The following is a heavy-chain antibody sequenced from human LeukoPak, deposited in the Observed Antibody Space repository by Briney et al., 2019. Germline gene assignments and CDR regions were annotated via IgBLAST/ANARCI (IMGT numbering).Heavy chain of an antibody. CDR2: IYTGGTT. CDR3: ARDSSSYYFDY. Sequence: GGSLRLSCAASGFSVTSNHMNWVRQAPGKGLEWVSIIYTGGTTHYADSLNDRFTISRDDSINTLYLQMNSLRAEDTAVYYCARDSSSYYFDYWGQGTLVSVSS. CDR1: GFSVTSNH. D-gene: IGHD6-6*01. J-gene: IGHJ4*02. V-gene: IGHV3-66*01.